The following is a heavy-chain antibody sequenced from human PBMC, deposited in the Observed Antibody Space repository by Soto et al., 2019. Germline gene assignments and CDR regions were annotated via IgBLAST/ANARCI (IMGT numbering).Heavy chain of an antibody. J-gene: IGHJ1*01. V-gene: IGHV2-5*02. D-gene: IGHD3-9*01. Sequence: QITLKESGPTLVKPTQTLTLTCTFSGFSLTSSGVGVGWIRQPPGKALKWLALIYWDDDRRYSPSLKTRLTITKDTAKNQVVLTMTSVDPADTATYSCARYYDILTGYDKGGIFQHWGQGTLVTVSS. CDR3: ARYYDILTGYDKGGIFQH. CDR2: IYWDDDR. CDR1: GFSLTSSGVG.